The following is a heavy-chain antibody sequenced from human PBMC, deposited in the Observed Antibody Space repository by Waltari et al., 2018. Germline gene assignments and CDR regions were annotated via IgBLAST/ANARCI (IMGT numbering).Heavy chain of an antibody. V-gene: IGHV3-48*01. CDR2: ISSISSTI. Sequence: EVQLVESGGGLVQPGGSLRLSCAASGFTFSSYSMNWVRQAPGKGLGGVSYISSISSTIYYADSVKGRFTISRDNAKNSRYLQMNSLKASDTAMYYWARLTGTVTTSYGMDVWGQGTTVTVSS. J-gene: IGHJ6*02. CDR3: ARLTGTVTTSYGMDV. D-gene: IGHD4-17*01. CDR1: GFTFSSYS.